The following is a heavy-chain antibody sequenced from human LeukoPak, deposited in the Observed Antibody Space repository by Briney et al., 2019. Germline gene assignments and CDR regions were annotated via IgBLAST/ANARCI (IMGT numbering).Heavy chain of an antibody. J-gene: IGHJ4*02. V-gene: IGHV1-2*06. Sequence: ASVKVSCKASGYTFTGYYMHWVRQAPGQGLEWMGRINPNSGGTNYAQKFQGRVTMTRDTSISTAYMELSRLRSDDTAVYYCARTLTYYYDSSGYLLRAQNDYWRQGTLVNVSS. CDR3: ARTLTYYYDSSGYLLRAQNDY. CDR1: GYTFTGYY. D-gene: IGHD3-22*01. CDR2: INPNSGGT.